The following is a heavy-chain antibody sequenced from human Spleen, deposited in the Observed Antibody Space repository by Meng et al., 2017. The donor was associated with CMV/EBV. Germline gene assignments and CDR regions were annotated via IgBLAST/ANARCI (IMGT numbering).Heavy chain of an antibody. CDR2: TGRSSDYI. J-gene: IGHJ4*02. V-gene: IGHV3-21*01. Sequence: GESLKISCVASGFTFSTYSMNWVRQAPGKGLEWVSSTGRSSDYIYYADSVKGRFTTSRDNAENSLYLQMNGLRAEDTAVYYCASALGSLSKYDSSGAHFDHWGQGTLVTVSS. CDR1: GFTFSTYS. CDR3: ASALGSLSKYDSSGAHFDH. D-gene: IGHD3-22*01.